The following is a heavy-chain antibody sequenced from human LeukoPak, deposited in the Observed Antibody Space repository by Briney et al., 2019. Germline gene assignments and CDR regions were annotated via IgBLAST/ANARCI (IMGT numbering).Heavy chain of an antibody. CDR2: SNPSSGGT. J-gene: IGHJ4*02. Sequence: GASVKVSCKASRYTFTGYYMHWVRQAAGQGVEWMGWSNPSSGGTTYAPKFQGSVTMTSDTSISTAYMQQSRLISDDTAVYYYATDPFGEHFGYWGQGTLVTVSS. D-gene: IGHD3-10*01. CDR1: RYTFTGYY. V-gene: IGHV1-2*02. CDR3: ATDPFGEHFGY.